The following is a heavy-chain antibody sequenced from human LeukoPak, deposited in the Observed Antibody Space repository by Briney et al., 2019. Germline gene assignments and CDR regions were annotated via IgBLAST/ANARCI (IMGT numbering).Heavy chain of an antibody. Sequence: GGSLRLSCAASGFTFNNHYMTWVRQAPGKGLEWVANIKQDGSETYYLDSVKGRFTISRDNAKDSLYLQLNNVRAEDTAVYYCARDSLGGSSYVSWGQGTLVTVSS. D-gene: IGHD3-10*01. J-gene: IGHJ5*02. CDR1: GFTFNNHY. CDR3: ARDSLGGSSYVS. V-gene: IGHV3-7*04. CDR2: IKQDGSET.